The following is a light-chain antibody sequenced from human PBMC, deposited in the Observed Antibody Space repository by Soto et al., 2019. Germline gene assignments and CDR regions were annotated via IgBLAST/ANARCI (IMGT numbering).Light chain of an antibody. CDR1: QGISNY. V-gene: IGKV1-27*01. Sequence: DIQMTQSPSSLSASVGDRVTITCRASQGISNYLAWYQQKPGKVPKLLIYAASTLQSGVPSRFSGSGSGTDFTLTISSMKPEDVATYYCQKYNSAFTFGPGTKVDIK. CDR3: QKYNSAFT. J-gene: IGKJ3*01. CDR2: AAS.